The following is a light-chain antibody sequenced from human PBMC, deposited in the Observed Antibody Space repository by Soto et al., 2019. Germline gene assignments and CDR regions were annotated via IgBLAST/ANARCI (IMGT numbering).Light chain of an antibody. J-gene: IGKJ1*01. Sequence: EVMLTQSPGTLSLSAGERATLSCRASQSVSSNYVAWYQQIPGQTPRLLIYGASSRATGIPDRFSGSGSGTDFTLTISRLEPEDFAVYYCQQHGSSPWMFGQGTQVDIK. V-gene: IGKV3-20*01. CDR3: QQHGSSPWM. CDR2: GAS. CDR1: QSVSSNY.